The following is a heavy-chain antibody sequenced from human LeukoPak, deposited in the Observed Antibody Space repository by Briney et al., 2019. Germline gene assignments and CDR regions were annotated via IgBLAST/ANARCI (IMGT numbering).Heavy chain of an antibody. CDR2: FDPEDGET. CDR3: ATQGRLRAKFDY. Sequence: ASVKVSCKASGYTFTGYYMHWVRQAPGKGLEWMGGFDPEDGETIYAQKFQGRVTMTEDTSTDTAYMELSSLRSEDTAVYYCATQGRLRAKFDYWGQGTLVTVSS. J-gene: IGHJ4*02. CDR1: GYTFTGYY. D-gene: IGHD5-12*01. V-gene: IGHV1-24*01.